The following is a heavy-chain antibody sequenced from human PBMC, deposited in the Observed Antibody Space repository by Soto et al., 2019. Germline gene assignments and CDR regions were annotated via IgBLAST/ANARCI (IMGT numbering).Heavy chain of an antibody. Sequence: GGSLRLSCAASGFTFSSYGMHWVRQAPGKGLEWVAVISYDGSNKYYADSVKGRVTISRDNSKNTLYLQMNSLRAEDTAVYYCAKFGGKNVLAPYDFWGQGTLVTVSS. CDR2: ISYDGSNK. CDR1: GFTFSSYG. V-gene: IGHV3-30*18. J-gene: IGHJ4*02. CDR3: AKFGGKNVLAPYDF. D-gene: IGHD3-16*01.